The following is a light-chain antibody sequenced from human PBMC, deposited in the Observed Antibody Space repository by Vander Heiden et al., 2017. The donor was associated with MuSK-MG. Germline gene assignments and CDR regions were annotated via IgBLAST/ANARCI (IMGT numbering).Light chain of an antibody. CDR2: DDT. CDR1: NVARMS. V-gene: IGLV3-21*02. J-gene: IGLJ2*01. Sequence: SYVLTQPPSVSVAPGQTARITCGGNNVARMSVHWYQQNPGQAPVLVGYDDTDRPSGIPERFSGSKSGNTATLTISSVETGDEADFDGQVWNGDGDQRVFGGGTKLTVL. CDR3: QVWNGDGDQRV.